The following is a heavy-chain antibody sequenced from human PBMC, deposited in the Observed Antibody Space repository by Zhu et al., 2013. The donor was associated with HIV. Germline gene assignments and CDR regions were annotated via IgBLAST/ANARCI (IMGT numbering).Heavy chain of an antibody. CDR1: GYRFSTYW. Sequence: EVQLVQSGGEVKKPGESLKISCKASGYRFSTYWIGWVRQMPGKGLEWVGIIYPGDSETRFSPSFQGQVTISVDESVTTAYLQWSSLRASDTAMYYCARMMGVYYFDFWGQGNAGHRLL. J-gene: IGHJ4*02. D-gene: IGHD2-8*01. CDR2: IYPGDSET. CDR3: ARMMGVYYFDF. V-gene: IGHV5-51*01.